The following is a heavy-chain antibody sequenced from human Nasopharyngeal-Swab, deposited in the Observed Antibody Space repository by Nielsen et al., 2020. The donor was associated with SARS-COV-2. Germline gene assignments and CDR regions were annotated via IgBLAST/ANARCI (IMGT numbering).Heavy chain of an antibody. V-gene: IGHV1-69*06. D-gene: IGHD5-24*01. CDR3: ARLDGYNYCFDY. CDR1: GGTFSSYA. J-gene: IGHJ4*02. CDR2: IIPIFGTA. Sequence: SVKVSCKASGGTFSSYAISWVRQAPGQGLEWMGGIIPIFGTANYAQKFQGRVTITADKFTSTAYMELSSLRSEDTAVYYCARLDGYNYCFDYWGQGTLVTVSS.